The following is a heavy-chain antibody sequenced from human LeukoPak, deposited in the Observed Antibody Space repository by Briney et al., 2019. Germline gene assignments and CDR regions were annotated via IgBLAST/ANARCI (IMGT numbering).Heavy chain of an antibody. V-gene: IGHV5-51*01. CDR3: ARRVGGSGSYYYDF. CDR1: GSSFTSYW. D-gene: IGHD3-10*01. CDR2: IYPGDSDT. Sequence: GASLQISCKGSGSSFTSYWIGWVRPLPGKGLEWMGIIYPGDSDTRYSPSFQGQVTISADKSISTSYLQWSGLKASDTAMYYYARRVGGSGSYYYDFWGQGTLVTVSS. J-gene: IGHJ4*02.